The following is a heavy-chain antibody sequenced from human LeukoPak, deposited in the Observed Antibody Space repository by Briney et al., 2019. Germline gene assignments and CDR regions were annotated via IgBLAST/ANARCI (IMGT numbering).Heavy chain of an antibody. Sequence: PGGSLRLSCAASGFIFRNYWMSWVRQAPGKGLEGVANINQDGSEKYYVDSVKGRFTISRDNAKNSLYLQMNSLRAEDTAVYYCARDTTHYDSSGYYYPYWFDPWGQGTLVTVSS. D-gene: IGHD3-22*01. CDR2: INQDGSEK. CDR3: ARDTTHYDSSGYYYPYWFDP. J-gene: IGHJ5*02. CDR1: GFIFRNYW. V-gene: IGHV3-7*01.